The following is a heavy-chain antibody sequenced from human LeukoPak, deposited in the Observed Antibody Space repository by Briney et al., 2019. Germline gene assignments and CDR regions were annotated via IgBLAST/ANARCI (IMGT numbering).Heavy chain of an antibody. D-gene: IGHD5-18*01. V-gene: IGHV3-23*01. CDR3: AKWGEDTAMVTFDY. CDR1: GFTVSNNY. Sequence: GGSLRLSCAASGFTVSNNYMSWVRQAPGKGLEWVSAISGSGGSTYYADSVKGRFTISRDNSKNTLYLQMNSLRAEDTAVYYCAKWGEDTAMVTFDYWGQGTLVTVSS. CDR2: ISGSGGST. J-gene: IGHJ4*02.